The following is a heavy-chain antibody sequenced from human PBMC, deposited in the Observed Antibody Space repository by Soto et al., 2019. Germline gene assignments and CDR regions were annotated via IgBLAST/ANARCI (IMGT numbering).Heavy chain of an antibody. D-gene: IGHD3-3*01. Sequence: PWGSLRLCCAASGVTVSSNYMSWVRQAPGKGLWFSYIISSSSTIYYADSVKGRFTISRDNAKNSLYLQMNSLRDEDTAVYYCAREGSGSVFYYYGMDVWGQGTTVTVYS. CDR1: GVTVSSNY. CDR2: IISSSSTI. V-gene: IGHV3-48*02. CDR3: AREGSGSVFYYYGMDV. J-gene: IGHJ6*02.